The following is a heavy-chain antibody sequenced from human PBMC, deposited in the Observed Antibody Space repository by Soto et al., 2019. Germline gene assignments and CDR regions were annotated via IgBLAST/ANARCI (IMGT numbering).Heavy chain of an antibody. CDR1: GFTFSSYG. D-gene: IGHD2-15*01. Sequence: GGSLRLSCAASGFTFSSYGMHWVRQAPGKGLEWVAVIWYGGSNKYYADSVKGRFTISRDNSKNTLYLQMNSLRAEDTAVYYCARDRAGRGYCSGGSCYSDAFDIWGQGTMVTVSS. V-gene: IGHV3-33*01. J-gene: IGHJ3*02. CDR3: ARDRAGRGYCSGGSCYSDAFDI. CDR2: IWYGGSNK.